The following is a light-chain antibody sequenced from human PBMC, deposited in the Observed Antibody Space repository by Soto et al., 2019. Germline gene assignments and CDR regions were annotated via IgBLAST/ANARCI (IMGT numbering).Light chain of an antibody. V-gene: IGLV2-14*01. J-gene: IGLJ1*01. CDR3: SSYTSSSTVV. CDR1: SSDVGGYNY. Sequence: QSALTQPASVSGSPGQSITISCTGTSSDVGGYNYVSWYQQHPGKAPRLMIYEVSNRPSGVSNRFSGSKSGNSASLTISGLQAEDEADYYCSSYTSSSTVVFGTGTKGTVL. CDR2: EVS.